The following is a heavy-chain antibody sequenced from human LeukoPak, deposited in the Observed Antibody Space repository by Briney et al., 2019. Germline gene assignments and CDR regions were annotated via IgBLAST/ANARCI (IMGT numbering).Heavy chain of an antibody. CDR2: INPNSGGT. V-gene: IGHV1-2*02. J-gene: IGHJ4*02. Sequence: GASVKVSCKASGYTFTGYNMHWVRQAPGQGLEWMGWINPNSGGTNYAQKFQGRVTMTRDTSISTAYMELSGLRSDDTAVYYCARAYSSSWFPHYDFDYWGQGTLVTVSS. CDR3: ARAYSSSWFPHYDFDY. D-gene: IGHD6-13*01. CDR1: GYTFTGYN.